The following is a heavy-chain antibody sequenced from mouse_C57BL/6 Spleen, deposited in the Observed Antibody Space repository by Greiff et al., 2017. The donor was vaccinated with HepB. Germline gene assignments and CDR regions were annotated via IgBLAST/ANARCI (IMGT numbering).Heavy chain of an antibody. CDR2: ISSGGDYI. CDR1: GFTFSSYA. CDR3: TRDGVLRGTGTFAY. Sequence: EVMLVESGEGLVKPGGSLKLSCAASGFTFSSYAMSWVRQTPEKRLEWVAYISSGGDYIYYADTVKGRFTISRDNARNTLYLQMSSLKSEDTAMYYCTRDGVLRGTGTFAYWGQGTLVTVSA. D-gene: IGHD1-1*01. J-gene: IGHJ3*01. V-gene: IGHV5-9-1*02.